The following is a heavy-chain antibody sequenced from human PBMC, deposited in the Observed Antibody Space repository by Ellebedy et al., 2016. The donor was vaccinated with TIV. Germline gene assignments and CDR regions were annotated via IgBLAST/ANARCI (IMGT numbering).Heavy chain of an antibody. CDR2: IIPIFGTA. J-gene: IGHJ4*02. Sequence: SVKVSCXASGGTFSSYAISWVRQAPGQGLEWMGGIIPIFGTANYAQKFQGRVTITADESTSTAYMELSSLRSEDTAVYYCARGEDSSGWHLFDYWGQGTLVTVSS. CDR3: ARGEDSSGWHLFDY. CDR1: GGTFSSYA. D-gene: IGHD6-19*01. V-gene: IGHV1-69*13.